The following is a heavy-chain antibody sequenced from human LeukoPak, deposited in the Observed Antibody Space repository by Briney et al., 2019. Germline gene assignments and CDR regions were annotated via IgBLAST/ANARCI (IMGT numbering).Heavy chain of an antibody. V-gene: IGHV3-74*01. Sequence: GGSLRLSCVASGFTFSSYWMHWVRQDPRKGLVWVSRINGDGRNINYADSVRGRFTISRDNAKNTLFLQMNTLRVEDTAVYYCTRDLMDYDVSTGLHHYYMDVXXXGTXVXXSS. J-gene: IGHJ6*04. CDR1: GFTFSSYW. CDR2: INGDGRNI. D-gene: IGHD3-9*01. CDR3: TRDLMDYDVSTGLHHYYMDV.